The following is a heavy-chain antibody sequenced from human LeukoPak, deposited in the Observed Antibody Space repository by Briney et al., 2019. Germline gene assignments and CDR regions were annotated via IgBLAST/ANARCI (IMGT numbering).Heavy chain of an antibody. CDR1: GFTFSSYG. CDR2: IRYDGSNK. Sequence: GGSLRLSCAASGFTFSSYGMHWVRQAPGKGLEWVAFIRYDGSNKYYADSVKGRFTISRDNSKNTLYLQMNSLRAEDTAVYYCAKDGYYYDSSGYHTAPATYFDYWGQGTLVTVSS. CDR3: AKDGYYYDSSGYHTAPATYFDY. V-gene: IGHV3-30*02. D-gene: IGHD3-22*01. J-gene: IGHJ4*02.